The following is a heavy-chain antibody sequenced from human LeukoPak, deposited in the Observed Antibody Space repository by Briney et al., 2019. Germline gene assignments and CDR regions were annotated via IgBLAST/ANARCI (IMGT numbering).Heavy chain of an antibody. V-gene: IGHV3-33*08. CDR3: ARGHSSGWYIGI. D-gene: IGHD6-19*01. CDR2: IWYDGSNK. J-gene: IGHJ3*02. CDR1: GFTFSSYA. Sequence: GGSLRLSCSASGFTFSSYAMHWVRQAPGKGLEWVAVIWYDGSNKYYADSVKGRFTISRDNSKNTLYLQMNSLRAEDTAVYYCARGHSSGWYIGIWGQGTMVTVSS.